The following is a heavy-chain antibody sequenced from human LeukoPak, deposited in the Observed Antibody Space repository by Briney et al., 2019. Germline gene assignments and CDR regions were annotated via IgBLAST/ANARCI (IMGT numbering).Heavy chain of an antibody. D-gene: IGHD2-2*01. Sequence: PSQTLSLTCAISGDSVSTNSATWTWLRQSPSRGLEWLGRTYYRSTWYNDYAVSVRGRITVNPDTSKSQFSLHLNSVTPEDTAVYYCARRLTQYDCFDPWGQGILVTVSS. CDR3: ARRLTQYDCFDP. J-gene: IGHJ5*02. CDR2: TYYRSTWYN. V-gene: IGHV6-1*01. CDR1: GDSVSTNSAT.